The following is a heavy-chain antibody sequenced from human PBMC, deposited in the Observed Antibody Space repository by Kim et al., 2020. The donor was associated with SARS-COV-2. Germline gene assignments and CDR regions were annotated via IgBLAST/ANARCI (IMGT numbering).Heavy chain of an antibody. J-gene: IGHJ5*02. CDR1: GGAITSSSYY. D-gene: IGHD6-13*01. CDR3: ARVGKQQPFDP. Sequence: SETLSLTCTVSGGAITSSSYYWAWIRQPPGKGLEWIGSVHYTGSTYYSPSLKSRVTISVDVSKNEFSLKVSSLTAADTAVYHCARVGKQQPFDPWGQGTLVTVSS. V-gene: IGHV4-39*07. CDR2: VHYTGST.